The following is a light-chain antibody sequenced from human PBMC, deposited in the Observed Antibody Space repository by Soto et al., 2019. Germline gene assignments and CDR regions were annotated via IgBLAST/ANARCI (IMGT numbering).Light chain of an antibody. J-gene: IGKJ1*01. CDR1: QSISSY. CDR2: SAS. CDR3: RQDYSFPQT. Sequence: ASLGPGXSIXWWASQSISSYLAWYQQKPGKAPKLLIYSASTLKSGVPSRFSGSGSGTDFTLTISSLQPEDFATYYCRQDYSFPQTFGQGTVVDI. V-gene: IGKV1-12*01.